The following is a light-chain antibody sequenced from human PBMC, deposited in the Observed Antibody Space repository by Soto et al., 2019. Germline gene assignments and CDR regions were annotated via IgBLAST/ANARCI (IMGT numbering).Light chain of an antibody. CDR2: EVN. J-gene: IGLJ3*02. CDR1: VSDIGGFDY. Sequence: QSALTQPASVSGSPGQSITISCTGTVSDIGGFDYVSWYQQYPGKAPRLMIYEVNERPSGVPDRFSGSKSGNTASLTVSGLRAEDEADYYCSSYAGTNTLVFGGGTKLTVL. V-gene: IGLV2-8*01. CDR3: SSYAGTNTLV.